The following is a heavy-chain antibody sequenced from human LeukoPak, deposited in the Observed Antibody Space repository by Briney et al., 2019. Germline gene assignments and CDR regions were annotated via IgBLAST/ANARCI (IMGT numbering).Heavy chain of an antibody. Sequence: GGSLRLSCAASRFTLDNYAMGWVRQAPGKGLEWVSTISAGGDRRYYADSVRGRFTISRDNSENTVYLQMNSLRAEDTAVYYCAKPPPSIFFNIWHFDYWGQGTLVAVSS. CDR3: AKPPPSIFFNIWHFDY. V-gene: IGHV3-23*01. CDR2: ISAGGDRR. D-gene: IGHD3-9*01. J-gene: IGHJ4*02. CDR1: RFTLDNYA.